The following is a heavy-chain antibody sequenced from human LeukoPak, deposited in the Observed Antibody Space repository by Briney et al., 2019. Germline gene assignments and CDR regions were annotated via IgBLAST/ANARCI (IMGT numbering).Heavy chain of an antibody. CDR2: IYHSGST. Sequence: PSETLSLTCSVSGGSINSDYWTWIRQPPGKGLEWIGYIYHSGSTNYNPSLKSRVTISIDKSKKQFSLKLSSVTAADTAVYYCARDQAVAGFLYGMDVWGQGTTVTVSS. CDR3: ARDQAVAGFLYGMDV. D-gene: IGHD6-19*01. V-gene: IGHV4-59*01. CDR1: GGSINSDY. J-gene: IGHJ6*02.